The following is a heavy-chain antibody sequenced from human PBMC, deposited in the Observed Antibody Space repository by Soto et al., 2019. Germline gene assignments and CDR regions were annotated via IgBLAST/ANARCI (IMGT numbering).Heavy chain of an antibody. CDR3: ARVSEDYDFWSGYYIPSSSLCWFDP. CDR1: RFTFSSYA. Sequence: PGGSLRLSCAASRFTFSSYAMSWVRQAPGKGLEWVSAISGSGGSTYYADSVKGRFTISRDDSKNTLYLQMNSLRAEDTAVYYCARVSEDYDFWSGYYIPSSSLCWFDPWGQGTLVTVSS. V-gene: IGHV3-23*01. CDR2: ISGSGGST. D-gene: IGHD3-3*01. J-gene: IGHJ5*02.